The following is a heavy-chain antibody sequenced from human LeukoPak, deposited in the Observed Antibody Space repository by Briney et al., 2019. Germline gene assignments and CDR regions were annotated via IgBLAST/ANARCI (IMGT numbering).Heavy chain of an antibody. CDR1: GFTFDDNG. D-gene: IGHD1-26*01. CDR2: INWNGGST. V-gene: IGHV3-20*04. J-gene: IGHJ3*02. Sequence: PGGSLRLSCAASGFTFDDNGMSWVRQAPGKGRERVSGINWNGGSTVYADSVKGRFTIYRDNAKNSLYLQMNSLRAEDTGLYYCARDGPWGVGATIEAFDIWGQGTMVTVSS. CDR3: ARDGPWGVGATIEAFDI.